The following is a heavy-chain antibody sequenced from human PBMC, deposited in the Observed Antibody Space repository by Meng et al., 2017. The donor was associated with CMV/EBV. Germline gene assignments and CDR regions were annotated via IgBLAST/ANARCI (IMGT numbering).Heavy chain of an antibody. Sequence: SETLSLTCTVSGYSISSGYYWGWIRQPPGKGLEWIGSIYHSGSTYYNPSIKSRVTISVDTSKNQFSLKLSSVTAADTAVYYCARCCLGDNYDFWSGYFNYYYYYGMDVWGQGTTVTVSS. CDR1: GYSISSGYY. CDR3: ARCCLGDNYDFWSGYFNYYYYYGMDV. J-gene: IGHJ6*02. V-gene: IGHV4-38-2*02. CDR2: IYHSGST. D-gene: IGHD3-3*01.